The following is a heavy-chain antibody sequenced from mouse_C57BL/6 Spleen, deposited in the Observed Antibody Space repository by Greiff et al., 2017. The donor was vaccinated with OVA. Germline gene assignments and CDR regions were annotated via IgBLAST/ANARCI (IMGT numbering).Heavy chain of an antibody. CDR1: GYSITSGYY. J-gene: IGHJ1*03. CDR3: ARVYYGSRYWYMDD. V-gene: IGHV3-6*01. Sequence: ESGPGLVKPSQSLSLTCSVTGYSITSGYYWNWLRQFPGNKLEWMGYISYDGSNYYNPSLKNRISITRDTSKNQFFLKLNPVTTADTATYYGARVYYGSRYWYMDDWGTGTTVTVSS. D-gene: IGHD1-1*01. CDR2: ISYDGSN.